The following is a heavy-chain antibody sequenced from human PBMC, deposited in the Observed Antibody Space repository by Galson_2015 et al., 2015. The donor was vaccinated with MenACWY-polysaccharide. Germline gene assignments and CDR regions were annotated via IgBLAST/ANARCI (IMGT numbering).Heavy chain of an antibody. CDR3: ASGRAPNGDASLTYFDY. V-gene: IGHV3-33*01. D-gene: IGHD2-21*02. Sequence: SLRLSCAASGFTFRNYGMHWVRQAPGKGLEWVAIMYYDGSDKYYADSVKGRLTISRDNSRNTLYLQMNSLRVEDTAIYYCASGRAPNGDASLTYFDYWGQGTLVTVSS. CDR1: GFTFRNYG. CDR2: MYYDGSDK. J-gene: IGHJ4*02.